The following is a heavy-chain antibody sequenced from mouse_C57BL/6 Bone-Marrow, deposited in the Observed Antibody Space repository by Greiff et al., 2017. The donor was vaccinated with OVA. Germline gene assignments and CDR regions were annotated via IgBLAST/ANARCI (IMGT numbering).Heavy chain of an antibody. J-gene: IGHJ1*03. CDR1: GYTFTSYW. CDR3: ARRRGRNWDRYWYFEV. Sequence: VQLQQSGAELVKPGASVKLSCKASGYTFTSYWMHWVKQRPGQGLEWIGMIHPNSGSTNYNEKFKSKATLTVDKSSSTAYMQLSSLTSEDSAVYYCARRRGRNWDRYWYFEVWGTGTTVTVAS. V-gene: IGHV1-64*01. CDR2: IHPNSGST. D-gene: IGHD4-1*01.